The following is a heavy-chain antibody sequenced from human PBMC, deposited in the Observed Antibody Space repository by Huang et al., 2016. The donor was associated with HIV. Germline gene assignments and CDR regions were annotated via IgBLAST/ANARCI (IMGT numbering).Heavy chain of an antibody. V-gene: IGHV3-48*01. CDR2: SSDNGKTS. CDR1: GFTLNNYG. D-gene: IGHD3-3*01. Sequence: VQLEESGGPLVQPGESLRLSCSVSGFTLNNYGIHWVRQAPREGMEWIAYSSDNGKTSHYADSVRGRFITARDSVKNTIDLQMTNVTVKDSAVYFCARDGGYNFWTTYATYYLDFWGQGTPVTVSS. J-gene: IGHJ4*02. CDR3: ARDGGYNFWTTYATYYLDF.